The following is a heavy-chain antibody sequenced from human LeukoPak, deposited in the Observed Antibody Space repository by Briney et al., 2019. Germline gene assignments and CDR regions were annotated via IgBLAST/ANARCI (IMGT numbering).Heavy chain of an antibody. J-gene: IGHJ6*02. D-gene: IGHD3-3*01. V-gene: IGHV3-53*01. CDR1: GFTVSSNY. CDR2: IYSGGST. Sequence: GGSLRLSCAASGFTVSSNYMSWVRQAPGKGLEWVSVIYSGGSTYYADSVKGRFTISRDNSKNTLYLQMNSLRAEDTAVYYCARGLDFWSGYTYYYYGMDVWGQGTTVTVSS. CDR3: ARGLDFWSGYTYYYYGMDV.